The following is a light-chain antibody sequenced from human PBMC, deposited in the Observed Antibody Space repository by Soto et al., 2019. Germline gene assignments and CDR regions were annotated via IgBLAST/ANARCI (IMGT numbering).Light chain of an antibody. Sequence: QSVLTQPASVSGSPGQSITISCTGTSSDVGGYNYVSWYQQHPGKAPRLMIYEVTYRPSGVSNRFSGSKSGNSASLTISGLQAEDEADYYCSAYTARSTLVFGGGTKLTVL. CDR2: EVT. CDR3: SAYTARSTLV. V-gene: IGLV2-14*01. CDR1: SSDVGGYNY. J-gene: IGLJ3*02.